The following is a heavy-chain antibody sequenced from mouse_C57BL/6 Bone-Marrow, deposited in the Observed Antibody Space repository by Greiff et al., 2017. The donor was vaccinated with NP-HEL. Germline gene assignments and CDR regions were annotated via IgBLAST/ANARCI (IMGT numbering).Heavy chain of an antibody. CDR3: ARERLSYYAMDY. CDR2: ISDGGSYT. V-gene: IGHV5-4*01. D-gene: IGHD2-2*01. J-gene: IGHJ4*01. CDR1: GFTFSSYA. Sequence: EVQLVESGGGLVKPGGSLKLSCAASGFTFSSYAMSWVRQTPEKRLEWVATISDGGSYTYYPDNVKGRFTISRDNAKHNLYLQMSHLKSEDTAMYYCARERLSYYAMDYWGQGTSVTVSS.